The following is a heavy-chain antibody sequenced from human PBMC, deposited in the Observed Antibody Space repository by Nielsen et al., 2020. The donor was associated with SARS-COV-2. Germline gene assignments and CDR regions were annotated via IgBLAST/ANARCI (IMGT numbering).Heavy chain of an antibody. J-gene: IGHJ4*02. CDR3: AREPMATVTPLDY. CDR1: GFTFSSYS. Sequence: GGSLRLSCAASGFTFSSYSMNWVRQAPGKGLEWVSSISSSSSYIYYADSVKGRFTISRDNAKNSLYLQMNSLRAEDTAVYYCAREPMATVTPLDYWGQGTLVTVSS. CDR2: ISSSSSYI. V-gene: IGHV3-21*01. D-gene: IGHD4-17*01.